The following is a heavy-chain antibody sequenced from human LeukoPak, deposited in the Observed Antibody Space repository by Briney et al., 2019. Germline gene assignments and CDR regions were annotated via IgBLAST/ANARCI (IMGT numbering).Heavy chain of an antibody. CDR3: AREGFGELLLDY. CDR1: GFTFSSYA. Sequence: GGSLRLSCAASGFTFSSYAMHWVRQAPGKGLEYVSAISSNGGSTYYANSVKGRFTISRDNSKNTLYLQMGSLRAEDMAVYYCAREGFGELLLDYWGQGTLVTVSS. CDR2: ISSNGGST. V-gene: IGHV3-64*01. J-gene: IGHJ4*02. D-gene: IGHD3-10*01.